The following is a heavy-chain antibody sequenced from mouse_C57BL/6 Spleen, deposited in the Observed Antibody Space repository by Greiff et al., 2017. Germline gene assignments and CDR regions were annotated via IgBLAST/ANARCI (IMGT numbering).Heavy chain of an antibody. CDR1: GYTFTDYN. J-gene: IGHJ4*01. D-gene: IGHD2-3*01. V-gene: IGHV1-18*01. CDR2: INPNNGGT. Sequence: EVQLQQSGPELVKPGASVKIPCKASGYTFTDYNMDWVKQSHGKSLEWIGDINPNNGGTNYNQKFKGKATLPVDKSSSTAYMKLRSLPSEDTAVYYCAIYDGYYGAMDYWGQGTSVTVSS. CDR3: AIYDGYYGAMDY.